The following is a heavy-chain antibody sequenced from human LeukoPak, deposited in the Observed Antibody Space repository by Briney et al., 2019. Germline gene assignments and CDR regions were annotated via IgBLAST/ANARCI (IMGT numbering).Heavy chain of an antibody. CDR1: GFTFGSYA. Sequence: GGSLRLSCAASGFTFGSYAMRWVRQAPGKGLEWVSAVTGGGESTYYADSVKGRFTISRDNSKNTLYLQMNSLRAEDTAVYYCAKGSGSGSPYYLDYWGQGTLVTVSS. J-gene: IGHJ4*02. CDR2: VTGGGEST. CDR3: AKGSGSGSPYYLDY. D-gene: IGHD3-10*01. V-gene: IGHV3-23*01.